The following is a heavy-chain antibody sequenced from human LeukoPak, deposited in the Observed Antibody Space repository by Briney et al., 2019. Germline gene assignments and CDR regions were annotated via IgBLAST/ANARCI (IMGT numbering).Heavy chain of an antibody. D-gene: IGHD3-16*01. J-gene: IGHJ4*02. V-gene: IGHV4-4*07. CDR2: IYTSGST. CDR1: GGSISSYY. CDR3: ARGGSSKDPYYFDY. Sequence: SETLSLTGTVSGGSISSYYWSWIRQPAGKGLEWIGRIYTSGSTNYNPSLKSRVTMSVDTSKNQFSLKLSSVTAADTAVYYCARGGSSKDPYYFDYWGQGTLVTVSS.